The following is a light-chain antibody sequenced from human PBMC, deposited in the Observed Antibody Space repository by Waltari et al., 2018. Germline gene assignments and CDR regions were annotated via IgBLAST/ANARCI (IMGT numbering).Light chain of an antibody. Sequence: DIQMTQSPSSLSASVVDRVTITCRARQGISNYFAWYQQKPRKAPNLLSYAASTLQSGVPSRFSGSGSGTDFTLTISSRQPEDVATYYCQKYNSAPWTFGQGTKVEIK. CDR1: QGISNY. V-gene: IGKV1-27*01. CDR2: AAS. CDR3: QKYNSAPWT. J-gene: IGKJ1*01.